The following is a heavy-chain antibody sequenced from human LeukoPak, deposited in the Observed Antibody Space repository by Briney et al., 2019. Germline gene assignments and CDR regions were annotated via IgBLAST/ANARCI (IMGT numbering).Heavy chain of an antibody. CDR3: AWVVWEPYFDY. J-gene: IGHJ4*02. Sequence: GGSLRLSCAASGFTFNSYAMSWVRQAPGKGLEWVSYISSSGSTINYADSVKGRFTISRGNAKKSLYLEMNTLRAEDTAIYYCAWVVWEPYFDYWGQGTLVTVSS. V-gene: IGHV3-48*03. D-gene: IGHD1-26*01. CDR2: ISSSGSTI. CDR1: GFTFNSYA.